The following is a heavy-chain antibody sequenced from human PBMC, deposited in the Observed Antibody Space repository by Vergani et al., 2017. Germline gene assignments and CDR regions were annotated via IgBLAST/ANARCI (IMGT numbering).Heavy chain of an antibody. V-gene: IGHV3-74*03. D-gene: IGHD3-9*01. J-gene: IGHJ5*01. CDR2: IKSDGSIT. CDR1: EFSFNSYW. Sequence: DVHLAESGGGFFQPGGSLRLSCSASEFSFNSYWMHWVRQVPGKGLLWVSRIKSDGSITAYADSVKGRFTISRDNAQNTLYLQMNSLRVEDTGVYYCARARCIETCYMSNWLDSWGQGTLVTVSS. CDR3: ARARCIETCYMSNWLDS.